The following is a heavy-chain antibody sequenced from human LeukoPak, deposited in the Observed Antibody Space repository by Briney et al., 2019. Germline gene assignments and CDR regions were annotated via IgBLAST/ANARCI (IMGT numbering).Heavy chain of an antibody. CDR1: GFTFSSYA. Sequence: GSLRLSCAASGFTFSSYAMRWVRQAPGKGLEWVSSISSSSSYIYYADSVKGRFTISRDNAKNSLYLQMNSLRAEDTAVYYCARDLTRIAVAGTGVNWFDPWGQGTLVTVSS. V-gene: IGHV3-21*01. CDR2: ISSSSSYI. CDR3: ARDLTRIAVAGTGVNWFDP. D-gene: IGHD6-19*01. J-gene: IGHJ5*02.